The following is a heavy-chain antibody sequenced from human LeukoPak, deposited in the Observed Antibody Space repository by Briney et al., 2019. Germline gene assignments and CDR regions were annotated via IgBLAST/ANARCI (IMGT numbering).Heavy chain of an antibody. Sequence: ASVKVSCKATGFAFTNYDINWVRQATGQGLEWMGWMNPINGNTGYAQKFQGRVTMTRDTSTSTVYMELSSLRSEDTAVYYCARDLEGGYDSDYWGQGTLVTVSS. CDR1: GFAFTNYD. D-gene: IGHD5-12*01. CDR3: ARDLEGGYDSDY. V-gene: IGHV1-8*01. J-gene: IGHJ4*02. CDR2: MNPINGNT.